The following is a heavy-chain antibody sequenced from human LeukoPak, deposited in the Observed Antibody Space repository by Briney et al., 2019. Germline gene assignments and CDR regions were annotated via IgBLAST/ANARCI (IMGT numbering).Heavy chain of an antibody. CDR3: ARHASVDGNWPRPLDY. J-gene: IGHJ4*02. CDR2: IYYSGST. D-gene: IGHD6-19*01. Sequence: QSSETPSLTCTVSGGSISSSNYYWGWIRQPPGKGLEWIGNIYYSGSTYYKPSLKTRVTISVDTSKNQFSLKLTSVTAADTAVYYCARHASVDGNWPRPLDYWGQGSLVTVSS. V-gene: IGHV4-39*01. CDR1: GGSISSSNYY.